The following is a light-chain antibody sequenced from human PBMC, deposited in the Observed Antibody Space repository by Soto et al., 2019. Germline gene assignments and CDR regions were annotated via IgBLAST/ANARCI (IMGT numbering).Light chain of an antibody. V-gene: IGLV2-14*01. J-gene: IGLJ1*01. CDR3: ASYATSDPLV. CDR2: EVR. CDR1: ASDVGAYNY. Sequence: QSVLTQPASVSGSPGQSITISCTGTASDVGAYNYVSWYQHHPGKAPKLMGYEVRNRPSGVSNRFSGSKSVNTASLTISGLQPEDEADPYRASYATSDPLVFGTGTKGTLL.